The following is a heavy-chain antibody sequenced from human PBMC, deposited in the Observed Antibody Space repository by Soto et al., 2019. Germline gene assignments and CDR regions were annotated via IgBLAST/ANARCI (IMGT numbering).Heavy chain of an antibody. CDR1: GSTFSTYA. Sequence: QVQLVQSGAEVKKPGSSVKVSCKAPGSTFSTYAISWVRQAPGQGLEWMGGVIPIFGTPKYAQKFQGRVTTTADASTSTGYMERRSLRSADTAVYYCARSQGGSSSLDIYYDYYYGMDVWGQGTTVTVPS. CDR2: VIPIFGTP. D-gene: IGHD2-15*01. CDR3: ARSQGGSSSLDIYYDYYYGMDV. V-gene: IGHV1-69*01. J-gene: IGHJ6*02.